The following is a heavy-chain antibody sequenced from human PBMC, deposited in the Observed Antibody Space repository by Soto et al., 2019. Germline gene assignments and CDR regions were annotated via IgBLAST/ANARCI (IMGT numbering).Heavy chain of an antibody. V-gene: IGHV6-1*01. D-gene: IGHD6-13*01. CDR2: TYYRSKWYN. CDR3: ARDHSIAAAGSYGMDV. CDR1: GDSVSSNSAA. J-gene: IGHJ6*02. Sequence: SQTLSLTCAISGDSVSSNSAAWNWIRQSPSRGLEWLGRTYYRSKWYNDYAVSVKNRITINPDTSKNQFSLQLNSVTPEDTAVYYCARDHSIAAAGSYGMDVWGQGTTVTVSS.